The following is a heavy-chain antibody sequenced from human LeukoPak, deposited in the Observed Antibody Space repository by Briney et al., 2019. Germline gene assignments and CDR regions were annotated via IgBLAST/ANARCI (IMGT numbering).Heavy chain of an antibody. CDR1: GYSFTSYW. J-gene: IGHJ4*02. V-gene: IGHV5-51*01. CDR2: IYPGDSDT. CDR3: ARPEAPGHRLLWFGELFY. Sequence: GESLKISCKGSGYSFTSYWIGWVRQMPGKGLEWMGIIYPGDSDTRYSPSFQGQVTILADKSISTAYLQWSSLKASDTAMYYCARPEAPGHRLLWFGELFYWGQGTLVTVSS. D-gene: IGHD3-10*01.